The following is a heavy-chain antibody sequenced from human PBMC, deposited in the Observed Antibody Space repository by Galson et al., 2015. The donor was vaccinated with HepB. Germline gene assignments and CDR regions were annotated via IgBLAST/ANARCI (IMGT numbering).Heavy chain of an antibody. J-gene: IGHJ4*02. Sequence: SLRLSCAASGFTFSSYSMNWVRQAPGKGLEWVSSISSSSSNIYYADSVKGRFTISRDNAKNTLYLQMNSLRAEDTAVYYCEMVSYGWGTTPYWGQGTLVTVSS. CDR1: GFTFSSYS. D-gene: IGHD3-10*01. CDR3: EMVSYGWGTTPY. CDR2: ISSSSSNI. V-gene: IGHV3-21*01.